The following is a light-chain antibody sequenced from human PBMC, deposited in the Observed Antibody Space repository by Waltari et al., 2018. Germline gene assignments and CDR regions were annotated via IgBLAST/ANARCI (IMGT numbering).Light chain of an antibody. CDR1: SRDVGGYDY. V-gene: IGLV2-11*01. Sequence: QSALTQPRSVSGSPGQSVPLSCPGTSRDVGGYDYVSWYQQHPGKPPKLIISDVDKRPSGVSDRFSGSKSGNTASLTISGLQVDDEASYYCCSFAGNYTLLFGGGTNLTVL. CDR3: CSFAGNYTLL. CDR2: DVD. J-gene: IGLJ2*01.